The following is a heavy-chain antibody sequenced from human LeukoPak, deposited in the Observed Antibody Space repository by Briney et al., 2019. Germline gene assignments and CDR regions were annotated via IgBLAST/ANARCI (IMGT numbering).Heavy chain of an antibody. CDR3: TGYNWFDP. D-gene: IGHD2-2*01. CDR1: GFTFSSYS. Sequence: GGSLRLSCAASGFTFSSYSMNWVRQAPGKGLEWVSSISSTSSYIYYADSVKGRFTISRDNAKNSLHLQMNSLRADDTAVYYCTGYNWFDPWGQGTLVSVSS. CDR2: ISSTSSYI. V-gene: IGHV3-21*01. J-gene: IGHJ5*02.